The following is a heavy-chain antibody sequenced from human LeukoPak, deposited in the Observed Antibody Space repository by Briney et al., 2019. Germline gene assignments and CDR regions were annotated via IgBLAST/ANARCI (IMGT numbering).Heavy chain of an antibody. V-gene: IGHV3-7*01. D-gene: IGHD3-22*01. Sequence: GGSLRLSCAASGFTFRSYWMSWVRQAPGKGLEWVANINQGGSVKYYVDSVKGRFTISRDDAKNSLYVQMNSLRDEDTAVYYCAKELAYYDSSGYYFYFDYWGQGTLVTVSS. CDR3: AKELAYYDSSGYYFYFDY. CDR2: INQGGSVK. CDR1: GFTFRSYW. J-gene: IGHJ4*02.